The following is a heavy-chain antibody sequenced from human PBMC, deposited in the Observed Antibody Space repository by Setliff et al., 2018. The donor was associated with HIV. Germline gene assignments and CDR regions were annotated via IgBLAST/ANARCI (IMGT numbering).Heavy chain of an antibody. V-gene: IGHV4-61*09. CDR2: IYTSGST. CDR3: ARPYSSSSYYYYHMDV. D-gene: IGHD6-6*01. Sequence: SETLSLTCTVSGDSVSNGRYYWSWIRQPAGKGLEWIGHIYTSGSTDYNPSLKSRVTISVDTSKNQFSLKMSSVTAADTAVYYCARPYSSSSYYYYHMDVWGKGATVTVSS. J-gene: IGHJ6*03. CDR1: GDSVSNGRYY.